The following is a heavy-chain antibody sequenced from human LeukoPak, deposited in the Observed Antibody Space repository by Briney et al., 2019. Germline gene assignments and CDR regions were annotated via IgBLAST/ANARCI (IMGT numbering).Heavy chain of an antibody. Sequence: GGSLRVSCVVSGFTFSNYYMSWVRQAPGKGLEWVSSISSSSSYIYYADSVKGRFTISRDNAKNSLYLQMNSLRAEDTAVYYCARATYNWFDPWGQGTLVTVSS. J-gene: IGHJ5*02. D-gene: IGHD3-16*01. CDR1: GFTFSNYY. CDR2: ISSSSSYI. V-gene: IGHV3-21*01. CDR3: ARATYNWFDP.